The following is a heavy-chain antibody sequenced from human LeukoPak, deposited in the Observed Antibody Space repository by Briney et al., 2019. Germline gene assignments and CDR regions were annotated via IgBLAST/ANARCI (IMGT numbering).Heavy chain of an antibody. V-gene: IGHV3-23*01. CDR2: ISGSGGST. CDR1: GFTFSSYA. CDR3: AKAGYSSGWYDGRFDY. Sequence: GGSLRLSCAASGFTFSSYAMSWVRQAPGKGLEWVSVISGSGGSTYYADSVKGRFTISRDNSKNTLYLQMNSLRAEDTAVYYCAKAGYSSGWYDGRFDYWGQGTLVTVSS. J-gene: IGHJ4*02. D-gene: IGHD6-19*01.